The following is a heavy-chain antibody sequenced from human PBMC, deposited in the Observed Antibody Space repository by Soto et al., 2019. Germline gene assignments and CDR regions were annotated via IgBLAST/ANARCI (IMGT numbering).Heavy chain of an antibody. V-gene: IGHV4-39*01. D-gene: IGHD6-6*01. CDR1: GGSISSSSYY. CDR3: AIPLSSIAARGAFDC. CDR2: IYYSGST. J-gene: IGHJ3*01. Sequence: SETLSLTCTVSGGSISSSSYYWGWIRQPPGKGLEWIGSIYYSGSTYYNPSLKSRVTISVDTSKNQFSLKLSSVTAADTAVYYCAIPLSSIAARGAFDCWGPGPMVAVSS.